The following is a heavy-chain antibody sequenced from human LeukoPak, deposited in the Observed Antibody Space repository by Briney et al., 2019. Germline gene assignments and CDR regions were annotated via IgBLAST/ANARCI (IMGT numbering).Heavy chain of an antibody. V-gene: IGHV3-21*01. J-gene: IGHJ6*02. Sequence: GWSLRLSWASSGFTFIIYRLNSVHQPPRTGLDWVSSISSSSNHIHYAVPVKGRFTISRDNAKTSVYLQMNGLRAEDTAVYYCARDLREYSYGCAYYYCGMDVWGQGTTVTVSS. CDR3: ARDLREYSYGCAYYYCGMDV. CDR1: GFTFIIYR. D-gene: IGHD5-18*01. CDR2: ISSSSNHI.